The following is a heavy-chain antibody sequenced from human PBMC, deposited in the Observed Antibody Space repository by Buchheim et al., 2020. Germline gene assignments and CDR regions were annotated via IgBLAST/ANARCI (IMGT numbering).Heavy chain of an antibody. CDR1: GFTFSTYT. V-gene: IGHV3-33*08. CDR2: IWYDGSNK. Sequence: QVQLVESGGGLVQPGGSLRLSCAASGFTFSTYTMNWVRQAPGKGLEWVAVIWYDGSNKYYADSVKGRFTISRDNSKNTLYLQMNSLRAEDTAVYYCARGGIRWAYYYDSSGSAIFYWGQGTL. J-gene: IGHJ4*02. D-gene: IGHD3-22*01. CDR3: ARGGIRWAYYYDSSGSAIFY.